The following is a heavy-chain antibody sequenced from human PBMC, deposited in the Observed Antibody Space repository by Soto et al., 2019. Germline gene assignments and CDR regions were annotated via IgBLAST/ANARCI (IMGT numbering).Heavy chain of an antibody. V-gene: IGHV4-59*08. CDR1: GGSISSYY. D-gene: IGHD3-10*01. J-gene: IGHJ4*02. Sequence: TLSLTCTVSGGSISSYYWSWIRQPPGKGLEWIGYIYYSGSTNYNPSLKSRVTLSVDTSKNQFSLKLSSVTAADTAVYYCAGHKLLRVRGVIRGEFDYWGQGTLVTVSS. CDR2: IYYSGST. CDR3: AGHKLLRVRGVIRGEFDY.